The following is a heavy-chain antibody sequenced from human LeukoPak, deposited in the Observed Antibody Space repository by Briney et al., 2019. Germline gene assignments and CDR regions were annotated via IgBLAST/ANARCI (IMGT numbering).Heavy chain of an antibody. D-gene: IGHD3-3*01. V-gene: IGHV3-64*02. Sequence: GGSLRLSCAASGFTFSGYGMHWVRQAPGKGLECVSGITSNGDSTYYADSVKGRFTTSRDNSKNTLYLQMGSLRPEDMAVYYCARGIMSGQTPGHYFDYWGQGALVTVSS. J-gene: IGHJ4*02. CDR3: ARGIMSGQTPGHYFDY. CDR1: GFTFSGYG. CDR2: ITSNGDST.